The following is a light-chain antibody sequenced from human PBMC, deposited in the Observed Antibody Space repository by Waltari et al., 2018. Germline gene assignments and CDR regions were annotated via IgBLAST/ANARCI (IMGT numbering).Light chain of an antibody. Sequence: DIQMTQSPSSLSASVGDRVTITCRPSQSISTYLNWYQHKPGKSPKLLIYAAYILQSGVPSRFSGSGSGTDFTLTISSLQPEDFATYYCQQSYSTPPTFGQGTKLEIK. CDR2: AAY. J-gene: IGKJ2*01. V-gene: IGKV1-39*01. CDR3: QQSYSTPPT. CDR1: QSISTY.